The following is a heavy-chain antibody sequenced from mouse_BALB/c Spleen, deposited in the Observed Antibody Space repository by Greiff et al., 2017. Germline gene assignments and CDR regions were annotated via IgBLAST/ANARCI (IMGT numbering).Heavy chain of an antibody. V-gene: IGHV3-6*02. Sequence: VQLKESGPGLVKPSQSLSLTCSVTGYSITSGYYWNWIRQFPGNKLEWMGYISYDGSNNYNPSLKNRISITRDTSKNQFFLKLNSVTTEDTATYYCAREKGYGPWYFDVWGAGTTVTVSS. J-gene: IGHJ1*01. CDR3: AREKGYGPWYFDV. CDR1: GYSITSGYY. D-gene: IGHD1-1*02. CDR2: ISYDGSN.